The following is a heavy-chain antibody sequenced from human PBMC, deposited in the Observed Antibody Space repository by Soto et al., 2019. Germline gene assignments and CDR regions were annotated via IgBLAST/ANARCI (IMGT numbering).Heavy chain of an antibody. CDR3: AREAPPSYYYDSSGYYFNYFQH. J-gene: IGHJ1*01. CDR2: IYSGGST. D-gene: IGHD3-22*01. V-gene: IGHV3-66*01. Sequence: EVQLVESGGGLVQPGGSLRLSCAASGFTVSSNYMSWVRQAPGKGLEWVSVIYSGGSTYYADSVKGRFTISRDNSKNTLYLRMNRLIAEDTAVYYCAREAPPSYYYDSSGYYFNYFQHWGQGTLVTVSS. CDR1: GFTVSSNY.